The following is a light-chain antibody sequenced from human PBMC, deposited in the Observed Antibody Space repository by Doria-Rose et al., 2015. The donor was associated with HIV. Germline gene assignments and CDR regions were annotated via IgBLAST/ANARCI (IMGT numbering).Light chain of an antibody. Sequence: DIVMTQSPGTLSLSPGERATLSCRASQSFSSTYLAWYQQKPGLAPSLLIYDGSTRATGIPDRFSASGSGTDLTLTINRLEPEDFALYYCHQYGTSWTFGQGTKVEI. CDR1: QSFSSTY. V-gene: IGKV3-20*01. J-gene: IGKJ1*01. CDR2: DGS. CDR3: HQYGTSWT.